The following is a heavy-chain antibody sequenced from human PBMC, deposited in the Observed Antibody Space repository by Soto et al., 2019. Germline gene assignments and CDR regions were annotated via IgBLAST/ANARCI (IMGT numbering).Heavy chain of an antibody. Sequence: TLSLTCTVSGGSISSYYWSWIRQPPGKGLEWIGYIYYSGSTNYNPSLKSRVTISVDTSKNQFSLKLSSVTAADTAVYYCARHIKLLPLPYYYGLDVWGQGTTVTVSS. J-gene: IGHJ6*02. CDR2: IYYSGST. CDR3: ARHIKLLPLPYYYGLDV. CDR1: GGSISSYY. V-gene: IGHV4-59*08. D-gene: IGHD2-15*01.